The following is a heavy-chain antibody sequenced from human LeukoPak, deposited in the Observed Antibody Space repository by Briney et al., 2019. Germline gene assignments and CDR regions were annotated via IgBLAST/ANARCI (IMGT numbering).Heavy chain of an antibody. J-gene: IGHJ6*02. Sequence: GGSLRLSCAASGFTFSSYGMHWVRQAPGKGLEWVANIKQDGSEKYYVDSVKGRFTISRDNAKNSLYLQMNSLRAEDTAVYYCARSAAIRNKNYYYYYGMDVWGQGTTVTVSS. V-gene: IGHV3-7*01. CDR2: IKQDGSEK. CDR1: GFTFSSYG. D-gene: IGHD2-2*02. CDR3: ARSAAIRNKNYYYYYGMDV.